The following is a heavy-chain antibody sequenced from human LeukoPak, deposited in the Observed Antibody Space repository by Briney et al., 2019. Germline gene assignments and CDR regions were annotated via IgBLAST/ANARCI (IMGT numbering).Heavy chain of an antibody. CDR3: ARKLLEMTTTT. Sequence: GGSLRLSCAASGFTFSSYAMHWVRQAPGKGLEWVAVISYDGSNKYYADSVKGRFTISRDNSKNTLYLQMNSLRAEDTAVYYCARKLLEMTTTTGGRGILVTVSS. CDR2: ISYDGSNK. CDR1: GFTFSSYA. D-gene: IGHD5-24*01. V-gene: IGHV3-30-3*01. J-gene: IGHJ4*02.